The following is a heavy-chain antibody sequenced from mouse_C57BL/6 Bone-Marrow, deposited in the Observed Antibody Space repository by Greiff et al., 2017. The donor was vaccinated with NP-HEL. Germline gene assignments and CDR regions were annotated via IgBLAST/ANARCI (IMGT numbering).Heavy chain of an antibody. CDR3: TRPPYDGYYGWYFDV. Sequence: QVQLKESGAELVRPGASVTLSCKASGYTFTDYEMHWVKQTPVHGLEWIGAIDPETGGTAYNQKFKGKAILTADKSSSTAYMELRSLTSEDSAVYYCTRPPYDGYYGWYFDVWGTGTTVTVSS. CDR1: GYTFTDYE. CDR2: IDPETGGT. J-gene: IGHJ1*03. D-gene: IGHD2-3*01. V-gene: IGHV1-15*01.